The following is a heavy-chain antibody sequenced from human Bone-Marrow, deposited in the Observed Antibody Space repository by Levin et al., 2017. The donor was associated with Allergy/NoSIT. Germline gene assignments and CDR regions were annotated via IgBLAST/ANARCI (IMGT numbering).Heavy chain of an antibody. J-gene: IGHJ3*02. CDR1: GYTLTELS. CDR3: ATDGDGYNRYAFDI. V-gene: IGHV1-24*01. CDR2: FDPEDGET. D-gene: IGHD5-24*01. Sequence: GESLKISCKVSGYTLTELSMHWVRQAPGKGLEWMGGFDPEDGETIYAQKFQGRVTMTEDTSTDTAYMELSSLRSEDTAVYYCATDGDGYNRYAFDIWGQGTMVTVSS.